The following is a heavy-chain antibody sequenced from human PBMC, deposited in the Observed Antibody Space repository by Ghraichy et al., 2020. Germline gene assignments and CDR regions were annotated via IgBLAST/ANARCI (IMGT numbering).Heavy chain of an antibody. D-gene: IGHD3-10*01. J-gene: IGHJ4*02. V-gene: IGHV4-31*03. CDR1: GGSISSGGYY. CDR2: IYYSGST. Sequence: SETLSLTCTVSGGSISSGGYYWSWIRQHPGKGLEWIGYIYYSGSTYYNPSLKSRVTISVDTSKNQFSLKLSSVTAADTAVYYCARARFGELLYVHGVSPTYFDYWGQGTLVTVSS. CDR3: ARARFGELLYVHGVSPTYFDY.